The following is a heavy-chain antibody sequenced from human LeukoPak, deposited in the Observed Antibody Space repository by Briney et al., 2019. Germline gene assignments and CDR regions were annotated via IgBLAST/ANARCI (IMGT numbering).Heavy chain of an antibody. V-gene: IGHV3-23*01. Sequence: GGSLRLSCAASGFTFSSYAMSWVRQAPGKGLEWVSAISGSGGSTYYADSVKGRFTISRDNSKNTLYLQMNSLRAEDTAVYYCANIVVVPATRAFAFDIWGQGTMVTVSS. D-gene: IGHD2-2*01. J-gene: IGHJ3*02. CDR1: GFTFSSYA. CDR3: ANIVVVPATRAFAFDI. CDR2: ISGSGGST.